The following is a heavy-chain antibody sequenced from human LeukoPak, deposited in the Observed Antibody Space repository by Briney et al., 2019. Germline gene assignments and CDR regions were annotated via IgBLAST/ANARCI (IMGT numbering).Heavy chain of an antibody. J-gene: IGHJ5*02. CDR3: ARGGRYCSSTSCYGFISWFDP. CDR1: GYTLTSYG. V-gene: IGHV1-18*01. Sequence: ASVTVSCTASGYTLTSYGISWVRQAPGQGLEWMGWISAYNGNTNYAQKLQGRVTMTTDTSTSTAYMELRSLRSDDTAVYYCARGGRYCSSTSCYGFISWFDPWGQGTLVTVSS. CDR2: ISAYNGNT. D-gene: IGHD2-2*01.